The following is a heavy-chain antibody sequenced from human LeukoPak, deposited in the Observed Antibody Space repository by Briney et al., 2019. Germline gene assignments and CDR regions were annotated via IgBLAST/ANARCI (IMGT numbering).Heavy chain of an antibody. D-gene: IGHD6-13*01. V-gene: IGHV3-30*02. J-gene: IGHJ4*02. CDR3: ASPAFHSSSWYYFDY. CDR1: GFTFSSYG. CDR2: IRYDGSNK. Sequence: PGGSLRLSCAASGFTFSSYGMHWVRQAPGKGLEWVAFIRYDGSNKYYADSVKGRFTISRDNSKNTLYLQMNSLRAEDTAVYYCASPAFHSSSWYYFDYWGQGTLVTVSS.